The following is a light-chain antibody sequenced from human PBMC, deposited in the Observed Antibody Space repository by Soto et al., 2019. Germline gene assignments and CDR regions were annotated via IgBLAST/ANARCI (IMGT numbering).Light chain of an antibody. J-gene: IGKJ1*01. CDR2: GAS. V-gene: IGKV3-20*01. CDR3: QQYGSLSWT. CDR1: QSVSSSY. Sequence: IVLPQSPGTLSFSPGERATLSCRASQSVSSSYLAWYQQKPGQAPRLLIFGASGRATGIPDRFSGSGSGTDFTLTISRLEPEDFAVYYCQQYGSLSWTFGQGTKVDIK.